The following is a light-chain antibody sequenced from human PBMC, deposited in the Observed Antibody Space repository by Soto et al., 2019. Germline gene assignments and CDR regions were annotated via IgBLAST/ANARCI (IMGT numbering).Light chain of an antibody. CDR2: AAS. Sequence: DIQMTQSPSSLSASVGDRVTITCRASQSISSYLNWYQQKPGKAPKLLIYAASSLQSGVPSRFSGSVSGTDFTLTISSLQPEDFATYYCQKSYSTPRTCGQGTKA. CDR1: QSISSY. V-gene: IGKV1-39*01. J-gene: IGKJ1*01. CDR3: QKSYSTPRT.